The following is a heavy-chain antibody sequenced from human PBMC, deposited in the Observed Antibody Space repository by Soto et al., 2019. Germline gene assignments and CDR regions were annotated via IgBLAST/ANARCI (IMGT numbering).Heavy chain of an antibody. CDR3: AREDIVVVPAAMPYYYYGMDV. D-gene: IGHD2-2*01. Sequence: QVQLVQSGAEVKKPGASVKVSCKASGYTFTSYGISWVRQAPGQGLEWMGWISAYNGNTNYAQKLQGRVTMTTDTSTSTAYMELRSLRSDDTAVYYCAREDIVVVPAAMPYYYYGMDVWAQGTTVTVSS. J-gene: IGHJ6*02. V-gene: IGHV1-18*01. CDR1: GYTFTSYG. CDR2: ISAYNGNT.